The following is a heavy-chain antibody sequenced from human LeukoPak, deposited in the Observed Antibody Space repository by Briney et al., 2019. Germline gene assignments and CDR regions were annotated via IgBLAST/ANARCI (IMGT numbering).Heavy chain of an antibody. CDR1: GFTFRDYW. Sequence: GGSLRLSCAASGFTFRDYWMHWARQVPGKGLVWVSRINEDGSSTDYADSVKGRFTISRDNAKNTLYLQMNSLRAEDTAVYYCAKDLHWGSSDYWGQGTLVTVSS. D-gene: IGHD7-27*01. V-gene: IGHV3-74*01. CDR3: AKDLHWGSSDY. CDR2: INEDGSST. J-gene: IGHJ4*02.